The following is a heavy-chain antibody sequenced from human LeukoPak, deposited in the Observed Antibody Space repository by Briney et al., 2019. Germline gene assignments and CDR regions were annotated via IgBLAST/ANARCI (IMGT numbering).Heavy chain of an antibody. V-gene: IGHV4-39*01. CDR1: GGSISSSSYY. CDR3: ARLQRSSSGWYGSRDYFDY. Sequence: SETLSLTCTVSGGSISSSSYYWGWIRQPPGKGLEWIGSIYYSGSTYYNPSLKSRVTISVDTSKTQFSLKLSSVTAADTAVYYCARLQRSSSGWYGSRDYFDYWGQGTLVTVSS. J-gene: IGHJ4*02. D-gene: IGHD6-19*01. CDR2: IYYSGST.